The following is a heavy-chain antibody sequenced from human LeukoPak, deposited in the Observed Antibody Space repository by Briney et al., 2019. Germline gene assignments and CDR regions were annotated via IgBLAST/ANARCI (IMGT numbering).Heavy chain of an antibody. CDR1: GFTFSSYG. J-gene: IGHJ4*02. CDR3: ANYYDSSGEGGIDY. CDR2: ISYDGSNK. Sequence: PGRSLRLSCAASGFTFSSYGMHWVRQAPGKGLEWVAVISYDGSNKYYADSVKGRFTISRDNSKNTLYLQMNRLRAEDTAVYYCANYYDSSGEGGIDYWGQGTLVTVSS. D-gene: IGHD3-22*01. V-gene: IGHV3-30*18.